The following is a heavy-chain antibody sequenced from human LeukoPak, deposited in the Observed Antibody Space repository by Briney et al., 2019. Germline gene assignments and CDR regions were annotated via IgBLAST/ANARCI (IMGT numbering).Heavy chain of an antibody. D-gene: IGHD1-14*01. Sequence: GGSLRLSCAASGFTFSSYAMTWVRQIPGKGLEWVSTISESGGGSYFGGETYYGDSVTGRFIISKDGSTNTLFLQMDSLRADDTGIYYCAKGKVNHLGALDYWGQGALVTVSS. CDR2: ISESGGGSYFGGET. CDR3: AKGKVNHLGALDY. V-gene: IGHV3-23*01. CDR1: GFTFSSYA. J-gene: IGHJ4*02.